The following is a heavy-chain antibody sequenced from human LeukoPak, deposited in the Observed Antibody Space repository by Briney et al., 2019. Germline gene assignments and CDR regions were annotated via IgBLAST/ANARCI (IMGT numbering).Heavy chain of an antibody. CDR1: GVSVSSNY. V-gene: IGHV3-66*04. D-gene: IGHD1-1*01. Sequence: PGGSLRLSCAASGVSVSSNYMNWVRRAPGKGLEWVSIIYAGGNTYYADSVKGRFTISRDDSKNTLSLQMNGLRAEDTAVYYCARQQGTTNPGYWGQGTLVTVSS. J-gene: IGHJ4*02. CDR2: IYAGGNT. CDR3: ARQQGTTNPGY.